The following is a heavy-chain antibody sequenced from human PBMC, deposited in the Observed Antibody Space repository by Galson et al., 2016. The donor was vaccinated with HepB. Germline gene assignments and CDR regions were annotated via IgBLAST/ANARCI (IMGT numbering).Heavy chain of an antibody. D-gene: IGHD5-18*01. Sequence: SLRLSCAASGFTFSDYAMNWVRQAPGKGLEWVSGITGSGGSTYYADSVKGRFTISRDNSKNTLYLQMNSLRAEDTAVYYCARGITYSYGEAFDYWGQGTLVTVSS. J-gene: IGHJ4*02. CDR3: ARGITYSYGEAFDY. V-gene: IGHV3-23*01. CDR2: ITGSGGST. CDR1: GFTFSDYA.